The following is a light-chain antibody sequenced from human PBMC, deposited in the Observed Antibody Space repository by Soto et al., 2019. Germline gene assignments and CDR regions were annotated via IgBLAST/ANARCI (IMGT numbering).Light chain of an antibody. CDR2: KSN. J-gene: IGLJ3*02. Sequence: QSVLSQPPSASATPGQRVTISCSGSSSNIGSNTVNWYQQLPGTAPKLLIYKSNQRPSGVPVRFSGSNSGTSASLAISGLQSEDEADYYYAAWDDSLNGRVFGGGTKLTVL. CDR1: SSNIGSNT. V-gene: IGLV1-44*01. CDR3: AAWDDSLNGRV.